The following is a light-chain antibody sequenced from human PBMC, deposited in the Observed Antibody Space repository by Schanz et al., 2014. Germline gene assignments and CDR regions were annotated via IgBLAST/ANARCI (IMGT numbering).Light chain of an antibody. J-gene: IGLJ3*02. CDR1: SSDVGSYNL. V-gene: IGLV2-14*02. CDR3: TSYTSDSTWV. CDR2: EGS. Sequence: QSVLTQPASVSGSPGQSITISCTGTSSDVGSYNLVSWYQQHPGKAPKLMIYEGSKRPSGVSNRFSGSKSANTASLTISGLQAEDEADYYCTSYTSDSTWVFGGGTKLTVL.